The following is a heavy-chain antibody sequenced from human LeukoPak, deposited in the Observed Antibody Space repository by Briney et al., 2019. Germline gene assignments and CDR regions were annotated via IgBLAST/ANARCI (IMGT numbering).Heavy chain of an antibody. CDR1: GYTFANYG. CDR3: ARDNHMSSGSYYSYRHFDD. V-gene: IGHV1-18*01. CDR2: ISTYIGNT. D-gene: IGHD1-26*01. Sequence: ASVKVSCKASGYTFANYGISLKRQAPGQGLEWMGWISTYIGNTNYARKLQGRVTMTTDTYTRTAYMELRSLRSDDTAVYYCARDNHMSSGSYYSYRHFDDWGQGTLVTVSS. J-gene: IGHJ4*02.